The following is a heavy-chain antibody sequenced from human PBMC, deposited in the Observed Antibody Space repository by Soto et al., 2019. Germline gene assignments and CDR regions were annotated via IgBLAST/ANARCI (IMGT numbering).Heavy chain of an antibody. CDR3: AKKQYQLLSGLDY. Sequence: GRSLRLSCAASGFTFSSYAMSWVRQAPGKGLEWVSAISGSGGSTYYADSVKGRFTISRDNSKNTLYLQMNSLRAEDTAVYYCAKKQYQLLSGLDYWGQGTLVTVSS. D-gene: IGHD2-2*01. CDR2: ISGSGGST. J-gene: IGHJ4*02. CDR1: GFTFSSYA. V-gene: IGHV3-23*01.